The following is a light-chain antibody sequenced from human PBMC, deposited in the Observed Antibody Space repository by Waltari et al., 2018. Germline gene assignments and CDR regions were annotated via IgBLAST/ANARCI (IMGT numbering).Light chain of an antibody. CDR3: HLYGSGRT. J-gene: IGKJ4*01. CDR2: GAS. V-gene: IGKV3-20*01. CDR1: QTVSDSY. Sequence: NVLTQSPGTVSLSPGERATLSCRASQTVSDSYLAWYQHQPGQAPRLLIYGASSRATGIPDRFSGSGSGTDFTLTISRLEPEDSAVYFCHLYGSGRTFGGGTKVEI.